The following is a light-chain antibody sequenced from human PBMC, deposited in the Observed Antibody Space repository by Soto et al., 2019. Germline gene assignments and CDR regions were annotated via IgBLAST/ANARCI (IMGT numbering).Light chain of an antibody. V-gene: IGKV1-39*01. Sequence: DIQMTQSPSSLSASVGDRVTITCLASQYIGDFLNCYQQTPGNPPKLLIFGASNLHIGVPSRFSGSGSGTEFTFTISNLQPEDFATYYCQQSYFILGTFGRGTKVDI. CDR3: QQSYFILGT. CDR1: QYIGDF. J-gene: IGKJ1*01. CDR2: GAS.